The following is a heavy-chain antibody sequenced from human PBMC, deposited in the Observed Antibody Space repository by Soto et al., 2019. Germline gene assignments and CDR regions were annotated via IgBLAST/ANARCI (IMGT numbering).Heavy chain of an antibody. D-gene: IGHD3-22*01. Sequence: QVQLQESGPGLVKPSGTLSLTCTISGVSISSGKWWSWVRQPPGEGLEWIGEIFHTGNTDYKPSLKSRVSILVDKSKNQFSLNLDSVTAADTAVYYCARNLFDSRGYPPEVWGQGILVTVS. CDR2: IFHTGNT. J-gene: IGHJ4*02. CDR3: ARNLFDSRGYPPEV. CDR1: GVSISSGKW. V-gene: IGHV4-4*02.